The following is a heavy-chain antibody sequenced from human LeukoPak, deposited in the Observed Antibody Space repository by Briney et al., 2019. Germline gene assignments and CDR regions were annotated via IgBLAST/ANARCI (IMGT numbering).Heavy chain of an antibody. CDR2: INHSGST. CDR3: AGRESDGSGSRTFDY. J-gene: IGHJ4*02. V-gene: IGHV4-34*01. D-gene: IGHD3-10*01. CDR1: GGSFSGYY. Sequence: SETLSLTCAVYGGSFSGYYWSWIRQPPGKGLEWIGEINHSGSTNYNPSLKSRVTISVDTSKNQFSLKLSSVTAADTAVYYCAGRESDGSGSRTFDYWGQGTPVTVSS.